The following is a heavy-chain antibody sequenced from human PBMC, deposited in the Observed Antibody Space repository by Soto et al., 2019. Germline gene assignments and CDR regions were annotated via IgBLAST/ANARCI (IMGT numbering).Heavy chain of an antibody. D-gene: IGHD1-26*01. J-gene: IGHJ1*01. Sequence: SETLSLTCTVSGGSITSEGYYWSGIRQLPGKGLEWIGYIYYSGSIFYNPFLKSRASISAHSSKKQFSLKLSSVTAADTAVYYCARSRLWEQHFGSWGRGTLVTVSS. CDR3: ARSRLWEQHFGS. CDR1: GGSITSEGYY. CDR2: IYYSGSI. V-gene: IGHV4-31*03.